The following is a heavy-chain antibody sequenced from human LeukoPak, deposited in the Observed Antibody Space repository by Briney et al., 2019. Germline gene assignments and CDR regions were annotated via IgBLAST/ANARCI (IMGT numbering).Heavy chain of an antibody. CDR3: ARFYYDFWSGYFSYYYYGMDV. V-gene: IGHV1-69*13. CDR1: GYTLTSYY. CDR2: IIPIFGTA. J-gene: IGHJ6*02. Sequence: SVKVSCKASGYTLTSYYIHWVRQAPGQGLEWMGGIIPIFGTANYAQKFQGRVTITADESTSTAYMELSSLRSEDTAVYYCARFYYDFWSGYFSYYYYGMDVWGQGTTVTVSS. D-gene: IGHD3-3*01.